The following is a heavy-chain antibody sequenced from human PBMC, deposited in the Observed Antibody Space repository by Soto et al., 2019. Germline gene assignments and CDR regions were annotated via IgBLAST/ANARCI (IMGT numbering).Heavy chain of an antibody. Sequence: ASVKVSCKASGYTFTSYGISWVRQAPGQRLEWMGWISAYNGNTNYAQKLQGRVTMTTDTSTSTAYMELRSLRSDDTAVYYCAREGGLSGNYIYYYGMDVWGQGTTVTVSS. CDR3: AREGGLSGNYIYYYGMDV. J-gene: IGHJ6*02. CDR1: GYTFTSYG. CDR2: ISAYNGNT. D-gene: IGHD1-26*01. V-gene: IGHV1-18*01.